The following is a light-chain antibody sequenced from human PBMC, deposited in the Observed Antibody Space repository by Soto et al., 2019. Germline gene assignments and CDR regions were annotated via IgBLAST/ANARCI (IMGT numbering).Light chain of an antibody. CDR3: QQYNNWPPWT. Sequence: EIVMTQSPATLCVSPGERATLSCRASQSVSSNLAWYQQKPGQAPRLLIYGASTRATGIPARFSGSGSGTEFTLTISSLQSVDFAVYYCQQYNNWPPWTFGQGTKVEIK. CDR2: GAS. CDR1: QSVSSN. J-gene: IGKJ1*01. V-gene: IGKV3-15*01.